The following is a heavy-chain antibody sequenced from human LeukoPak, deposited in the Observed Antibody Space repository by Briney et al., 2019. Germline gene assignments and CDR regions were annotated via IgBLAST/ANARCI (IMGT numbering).Heavy chain of an antibody. J-gene: IGHJ5*02. V-gene: IGHV4-39*01. CDR3: ARKTYRSGWRVPIDP. D-gene: IGHD6-19*01. CDR1: GGSVSSHSYY. CDR2: MHYIGSS. Sequence: PSETLSLTCTVSGGSVSSHSYYWGWIRPPPGLGLEWIGSMHYIGSSYYNPSLKSRVTISLDTSKNQYSLNLSSVTAAKTAVYYCARKTYRSGWRVPIDPWGRGTLVTVSS.